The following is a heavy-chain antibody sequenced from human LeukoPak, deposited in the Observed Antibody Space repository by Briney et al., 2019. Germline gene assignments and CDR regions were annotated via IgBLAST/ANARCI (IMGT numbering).Heavy chain of an antibody. Sequence: AASVKLSCKASGYTFSSYGISWVRQAPGQGLEWMGCISGYNGNTNYAQKLQGRVTMTSDTSTSTAYMELRSLRSDDTAVYYCARDLHRVVVRGGPHYYCYIDVWGKGTTVTISS. V-gene: IGHV1-18*01. CDR2: ISGYNGNT. CDR1: GYTFSSYG. CDR3: ARDLHRVVVRGGPHYYCYIDV. J-gene: IGHJ6*03. D-gene: IGHD3-10*01.